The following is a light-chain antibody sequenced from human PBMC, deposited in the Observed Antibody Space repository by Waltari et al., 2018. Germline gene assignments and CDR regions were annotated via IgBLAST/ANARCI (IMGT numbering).Light chain of an antibody. CDR2: RST. CDR3: QVWDNFTLI. CDR1: NIASKN. V-gene: IGLV3-9*01. J-gene: IGLJ2*01. Sequence: SYELTQPLSVSVALGQTAKIPCGGINIASKNVHWYQQKPGQAHVLVIFRSTDRPSGIPEQFSGSNSGNTATLTISRAQAGDEADYYCQVWDNFTLIFGGGTKLTVL.